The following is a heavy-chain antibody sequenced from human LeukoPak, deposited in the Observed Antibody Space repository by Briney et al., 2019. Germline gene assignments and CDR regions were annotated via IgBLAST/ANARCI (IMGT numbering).Heavy chain of an antibody. Sequence: GESLKISCKGSGYSFTSYWIGWVRQMPGKGLEWMGIIYPGDSDTRYSPSFQGQVTISADKSISPAYLQWSSLKASDTAMYYCARHGGLDTAMATTFDYWGQGTLVTVSS. D-gene: IGHD5-18*01. J-gene: IGHJ4*02. CDR1: GYSFTSYW. CDR3: ARHGGLDTAMATTFDY. CDR2: IYPGDSDT. V-gene: IGHV5-51*01.